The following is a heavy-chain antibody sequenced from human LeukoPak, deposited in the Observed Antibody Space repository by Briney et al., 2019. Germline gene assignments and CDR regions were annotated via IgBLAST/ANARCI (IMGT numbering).Heavy chain of an antibody. D-gene: IGHD5-12*01. V-gene: IGHV3-9*01. CDR1: GFTFDDYA. CDR3: AKAAERVATISYLDY. J-gene: IGHJ4*02. Sequence: SLRHSCSASGFTFDDYAMHWVRPAPGKGLEWVSGITWNSYSRGSADSVKGRFTISRENAENSLYLQMKSLRAEDAVLYYCAKAAERVATISYLDYWGQGTLVTVSS. CDR2: ITWNSYSR.